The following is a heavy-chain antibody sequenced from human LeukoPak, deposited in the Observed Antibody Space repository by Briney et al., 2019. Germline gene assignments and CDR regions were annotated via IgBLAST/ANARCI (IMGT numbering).Heavy chain of an antibody. V-gene: IGHV1-2*02. CDR2: INPNSGGT. D-gene: IGHD3-3*01. J-gene: IGHJ4*02. CDR3: ARSPFYYDFWSGLDY. CDR1: GYTFTGYY. Sequence: ASVKVSCKASGYTFTGYYMHWVRQAPGQGLEWMGWINPNSGGTNYAQKFQGRVTMTRDTSISTAYMELSRLRSDDTAVYYCARSPFYYDFWSGLDYWGQGTLVTVSS.